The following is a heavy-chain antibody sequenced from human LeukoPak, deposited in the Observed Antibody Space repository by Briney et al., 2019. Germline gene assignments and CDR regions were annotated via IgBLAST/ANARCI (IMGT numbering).Heavy chain of an antibody. D-gene: IGHD3-16*02. CDR3: AKEDYDYVWGSYRSTPTFDY. J-gene: IGHJ4*02. CDR2: ISGSGGST. V-gene: IGHV3-23*01. CDR1: GFTFSSYA. Sequence: PGGSLRLSCAASGFTFSSYAMSWARQAPGKGLEWVSAISGSGGSTYYADSVKGRFTISRDNSKNTLYLQMNSLRAEDTAVYYCAKEDYDYVWGSYRSTPTFDYWGQGTLVTVSS.